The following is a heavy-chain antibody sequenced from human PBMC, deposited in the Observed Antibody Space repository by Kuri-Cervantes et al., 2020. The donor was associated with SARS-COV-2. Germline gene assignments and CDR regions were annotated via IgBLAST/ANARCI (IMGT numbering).Heavy chain of an antibody. D-gene: IGHD1-26*01. Sequence: GESLKISCAASGFTFSSYAMSWVRQAPGKGLEWVAVISYDGSNKYYADSVKGRFTISRDNSKNTLYLQMNSLRAEDTAVYYCAKAEGELPYYYYYMDVWGKGTTVTVSS. CDR1: GFTFSSYA. V-gene: IGHV3-30-3*01. J-gene: IGHJ6*03. CDR3: AKAEGELPYYYYYMDV. CDR2: ISYDGSNK.